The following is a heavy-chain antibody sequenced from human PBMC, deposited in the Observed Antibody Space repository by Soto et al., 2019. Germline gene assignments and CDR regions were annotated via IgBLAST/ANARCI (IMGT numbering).Heavy chain of an antibody. CDR1: GYPFTSYG. Sequence: QVQLVQSGAEVKKPGASVKVSCKTSGYPFTSYGINWVRQAPGQGPEWMGWISAYNGKTCYTHKFQGRVTMTTDTSTSTAYMELSSLRSDDTAVYYCARGRLIAVTGLLHYWGQGTLVTCSS. D-gene: IGHD6-19*01. J-gene: IGHJ4*02. V-gene: IGHV1-18*01. CDR2: ISAYNGKT. CDR3: ARGRLIAVTGLLHY.